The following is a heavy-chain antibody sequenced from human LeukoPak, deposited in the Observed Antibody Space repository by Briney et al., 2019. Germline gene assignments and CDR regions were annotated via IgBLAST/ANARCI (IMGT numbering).Heavy chain of an antibody. D-gene: IGHD2-15*01. CDR3: TTGYHTPSHDGY. Sequence: GGSLRLSCTASGFIFSDTWMNWVRQAPGKELEWIALIRSKTDGATTDYAAPVKGRFIISRDDSQNTLSLQMYSPKTEDTGTYFCTTGYHTPSHDGYWGQGTLVTVSS. V-gene: IGHV3-15*01. CDR2: IRSKTDGATT. J-gene: IGHJ4*02. CDR1: GFIFSDTW.